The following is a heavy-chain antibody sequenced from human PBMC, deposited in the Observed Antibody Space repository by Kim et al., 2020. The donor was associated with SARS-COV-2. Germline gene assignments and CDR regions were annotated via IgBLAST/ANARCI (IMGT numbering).Heavy chain of an antibody. D-gene: IGHD1-26*01. V-gene: IGHV5-51*01. CDR3: ARTDPLIVGAHGDYFDY. Sequence: GESLKISCKGSGYSFTSYWIGWVRQMPGKGLEWMGIIYPGDSDTRYSPSFQGQVTISADKSISTAYLQWSSLKASDTAMYYCARTDPLIVGAHGDYFDYWGQGTLVTVSS. CDR1: GYSFTSYW. CDR2: IYPGDSDT. J-gene: IGHJ4*02.